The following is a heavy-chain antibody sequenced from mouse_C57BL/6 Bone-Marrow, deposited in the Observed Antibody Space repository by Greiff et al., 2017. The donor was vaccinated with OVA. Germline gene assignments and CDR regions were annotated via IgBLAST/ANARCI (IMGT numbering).Heavy chain of an antibody. D-gene: IGHD3-2*02. Sequence: VQLQQPGTELVKPGASVKLSCKASGYTFTSYWMHWVKQRPGQGLEWIGNINPSNGGTNYNEKFKSKATLTVDKSSSTAYMQLSSLTSEDSAVYECARCPRQLRLHYAMDYWGQGTSVTVSA. CDR2: INPSNGGT. CDR3: ARCPRQLRLHYAMDY. V-gene: IGHV1-53*01. J-gene: IGHJ4*01. CDR1: GYTFTSYW.